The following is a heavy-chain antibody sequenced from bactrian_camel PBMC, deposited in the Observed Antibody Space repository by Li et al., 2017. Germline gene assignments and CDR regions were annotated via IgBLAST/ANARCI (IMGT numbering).Heavy chain of an antibody. Sequence: VQLVESGGGLVQPGGSLRLSCAASGFTFGAYAMSWVRQAPGKGLEWVSTIGKDLITTLYADSVKGRFTISRGNSENTLYLQLNSLKTEDTAMYYCARGNDNDGWWTVLRDWGQGTQVTVS. D-gene: IGHD5*01. J-gene: IGHJ4*01. V-gene: IGHV3S42*01. CDR1: GFTFGAYA. CDR2: IGKDLITT. CDR3: ARGNDNDGWWTVLRD.